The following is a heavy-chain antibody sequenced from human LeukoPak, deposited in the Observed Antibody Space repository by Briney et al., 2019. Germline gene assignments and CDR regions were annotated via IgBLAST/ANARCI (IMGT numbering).Heavy chain of an antibody. J-gene: IGHJ4*02. Sequence: SETLSLTCTVSGGSINSGGYYWSWIRQHPGKGLEWIGYIYYSGSTYYNPSLKSRVTISVDTSKNQFSLKLSSVTAADTAVYYCARVDTQLPRFDYWGRGTLVTVSS. CDR3: ARVDTQLPRFDY. CDR2: IYYSGST. CDR1: GGSINSGGYY. V-gene: IGHV4-31*03. D-gene: IGHD1-26*01.